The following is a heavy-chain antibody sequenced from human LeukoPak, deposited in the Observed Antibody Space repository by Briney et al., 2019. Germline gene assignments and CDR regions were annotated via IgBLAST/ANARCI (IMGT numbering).Heavy chain of an antibody. V-gene: IGHV4-38-2*02. CDR1: GYSISSGYC. J-gene: IGHJ3*02. CDR3: ARANYYDSSGYSRGAFDI. D-gene: IGHD3-22*01. Sequence: PSETLSLTCTVSGYSISSGYCWGWIRQPPGKGLEWIGSIFHRGSTYYKSSLKSRITISVDTSKNQFSLKLSSVTAADTAVYYCARANYYDSSGYSRGAFDIWGQGTMVTVSS. CDR2: IFHRGST.